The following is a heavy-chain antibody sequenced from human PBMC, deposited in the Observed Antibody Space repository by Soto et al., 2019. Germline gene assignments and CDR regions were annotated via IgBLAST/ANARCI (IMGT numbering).Heavy chain of an antibody. Sequence: QVQLVQSGAEVKKPGASVKVSCKASGYTFTSYAMHWVRQAPGQRLEWMGWMNAGNGNTKYSQKFQGRVTITRDTSASTAYMELSSLRSEDTAVYYCARSLGTRIHYMDVWGKGTTVTVSS. J-gene: IGHJ6*03. V-gene: IGHV1-3*01. CDR2: MNAGNGNT. D-gene: IGHD1-26*01. CDR3: ARSLGTRIHYMDV. CDR1: GYTFTSYA.